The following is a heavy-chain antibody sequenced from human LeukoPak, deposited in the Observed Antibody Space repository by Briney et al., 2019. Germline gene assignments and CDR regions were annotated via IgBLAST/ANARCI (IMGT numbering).Heavy chain of an antibody. CDR3: ARRGRYCSSSSCYHDAFDV. J-gene: IGHJ3*01. Sequence: GASLRVSCKTSGYTFRIYSIGWVRQAPGQGLEWMGWISPDNGYTKYAQRVQGRLTLSTDTSTSIAYMELRSLTSDDTAVYYCARRGRYCSSSSCYHDAFDVWGQGTMVTVSS. V-gene: IGHV1-18*04. D-gene: IGHD2-2*01. CDR1: GYTFRIYS. CDR2: ISPDNGYT.